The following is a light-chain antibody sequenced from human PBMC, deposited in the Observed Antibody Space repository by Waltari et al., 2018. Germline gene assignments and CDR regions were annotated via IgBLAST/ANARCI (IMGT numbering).Light chain of an antibody. Sequence: ETVMTQSPATLSVSPGGRATLSCRASQSLGTNLAWYQQKPGQAPRLLIYGASSRATGVPARFSGSGSGTDFTLTISSLQSEDFVVYHCQQYNNWPLYTFGQGTKLEI. CDR1: QSLGTN. CDR2: GAS. V-gene: IGKV3-15*01. J-gene: IGKJ2*01. CDR3: QQYNNWPLYT.